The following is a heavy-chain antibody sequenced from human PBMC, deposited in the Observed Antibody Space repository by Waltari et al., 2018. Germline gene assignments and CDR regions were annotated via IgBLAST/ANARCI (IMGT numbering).Heavy chain of an antibody. CDR2: IYYSGST. V-gene: IGHV4-30-4*08. CDR3: ARGRNDYDFWSGYRNYYYYMDV. Sequence: QVQLQESGPGLVKPSQTLSLTCTVSGGSISSGDYYWSWIRQPPGKGLEWIGYIYYSGSTYYNPSLKSRVTISVDTSKNQFSLKLSSVTAADTAVYYCARGRNDYDFWSGYRNYYYYMDVWGKGTTVTISS. CDR1: GGSISSGDYY. J-gene: IGHJ6*03. D-gene: IGHD3-3*01.